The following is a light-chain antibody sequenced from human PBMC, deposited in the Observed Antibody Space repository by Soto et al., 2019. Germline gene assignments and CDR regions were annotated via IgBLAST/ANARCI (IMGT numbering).Light chain of an antibody. J-gene: IGLJ1*01. Sequence: LTQPASVSGSPGQSITISCTGTSSDVGGYNYVSWYQQHPGKAPKLMIYAVSNRPSGVSNRFSGSKSGNTATLTISGLQAEDEADYYCCSYTVSGTYVFXTGTNGTVL. CDR3: CSYTVSGTYV. CDR2: AVS. CDR1: SSDVGGYNY. V-gene: IGLV2-14*01.